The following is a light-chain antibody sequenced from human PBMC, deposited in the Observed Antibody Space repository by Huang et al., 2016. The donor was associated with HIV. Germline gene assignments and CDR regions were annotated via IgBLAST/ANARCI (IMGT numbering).Light chain of an antibody. V-gene: IGKV4-1*01. J-gene: IGKJ1*01. CDR3: QQYYRSVVGT. Sequence: DIVMTQSPDFLAVSLGERATINCKSSQSVLYTSNNKDYLAWYQQKAGQPPKLLISWAATRESGGHDRCIGTGSGTLCTLTIDSLQAFDGAIYYCQQYYRSVVGTFGQGTKV. CDR2: WAA. CDR1: QSVLYTSNNKDY.